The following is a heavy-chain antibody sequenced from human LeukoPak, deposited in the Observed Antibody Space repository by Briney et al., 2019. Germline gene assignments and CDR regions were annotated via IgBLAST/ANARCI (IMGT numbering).Heavy chain of an antibody. Sequence: ASVKVSCKASGYTFTDYYMHWVRQAPGQGLEWMGMINPTGGSTSYAQRFQGRVTMTRDTSTRTVYMELSSLKSEDTAVYYCARPGYCSGGRCSGYVYWGQGTLVTVSS. D-gene: IGHD2-15*01. J-gene: IGHJ4*02. CDR1: GYTFTDYY. V-gene: IGHV1-46*01. CDR2: INPTGGST. CDR3: ARPGYCSGGRCSGYVY.